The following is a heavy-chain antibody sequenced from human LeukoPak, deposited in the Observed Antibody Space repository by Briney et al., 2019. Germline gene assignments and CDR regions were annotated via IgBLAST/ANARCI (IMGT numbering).Heavy chain of an antibody. CDR3: ASDYYDSSNY. CDR1: GGSISSSGYY. Sequence: PSETLSLTCTVSGGSISSSGYYWGWVRQPPGKGLEWIGEIYHSGSTNYNPSLKSRVTISVDKSKNQFSLKLSSVTAADTAVYYCASDYYDSSNYWGQGTLVTVSS. V-gene: IGHV4-39*07. CDR2: IYHSGST. J-gene: IGHJ4*02. D-gene: IGHD3-22*01.